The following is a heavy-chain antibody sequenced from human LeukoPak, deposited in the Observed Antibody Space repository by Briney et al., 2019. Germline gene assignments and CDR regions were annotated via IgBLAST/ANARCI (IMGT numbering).Heavy chain of an antibody. CDR3: ATDYYDSSGYYYVRAFDI. CDR1: GHTLSELS. J-gene: IGHJ3*02. V-gene: IGHV1-24*01. Sequence: ASVKVSCKVSGHTLSELSMHWVRQAPGKGLEWMGGLDPEDGETIYAQKFQGRVTMTEDTSTDTAYMGLSSLRSEDTAVYYCATDYYDSSGYYYVRAFDIWGQGTMVTVSS. CDR2: LDPEDGET. D-gene: IGHD3-22*01.